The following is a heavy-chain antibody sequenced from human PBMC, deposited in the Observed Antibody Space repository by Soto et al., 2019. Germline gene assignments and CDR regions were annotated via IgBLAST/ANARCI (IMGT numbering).Heavy chain of an antibody. CDR1: GFTFSSYG. Sequence: GGSLRLSCAASGFTFSSYGMHWVRQAPGKGLEWVAVIWYDGSNKYYADSVKGRFTISRDNSKNTLYLQMNSLRAEDTAVYYCAREGGQYSSSLYYFDYWGQGTLVTVSS. CDR3: AREGGQYSSSLYYFDY. CDR2: IWYDGSNK. D-gene: IGHD6-13*01. J-gene: IGHJ4*02. V-gene: IGHV3-33*01.